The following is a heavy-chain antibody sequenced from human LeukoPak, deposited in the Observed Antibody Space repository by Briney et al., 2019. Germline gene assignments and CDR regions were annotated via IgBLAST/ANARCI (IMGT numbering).Heavy chain of an antibody. CDR1: GFTFSSYA. D-gene: IGHD2-2*02. J-gene: IGHJ4*02. CDR3: ANAGFCSSTTCYNPFDH. Sequence: PGGSLRLSCAASGFTFSSYAMSWVRQAPGKGLEWVSGITDSGFTTFYANSVKGRFTISRDNSKNTLYLQMNCLRAEDTAVYYCANAGFCSSTTCYNPFDHWGQGTLVTVSS. CDR2: ITDSGFTT. V-gene: IGHV3-23*01.